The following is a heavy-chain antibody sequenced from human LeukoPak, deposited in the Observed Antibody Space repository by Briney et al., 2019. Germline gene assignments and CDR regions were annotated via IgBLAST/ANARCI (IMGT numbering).Heavy chain of an antibody. J-gene: IGHJ4*02. CDR3: ASPPIVVVPAAIRDY. Sequence: GGSLRLSCAASGFTFSSYSMNWVRQAPGKGLEWVSYISSSSSTIYYADSVKGRFTISRDNAKNSLYLQMNSLRAEDTAVYYCASPPIVVVPAAIRDYWGQGTLVTVSS. CDR2: ISSSSSTI. D-gene: IGHD2-2*02. CDR1: GFTFSSYS. V-gene: IGHV3-48*01.